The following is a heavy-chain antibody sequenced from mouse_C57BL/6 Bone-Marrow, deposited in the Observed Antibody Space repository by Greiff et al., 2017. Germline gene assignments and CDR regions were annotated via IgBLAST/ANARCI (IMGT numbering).Heavy chain of an antibody. D-gene: IGHD2-12*01. J-gene: IGHJ1*03. CDR1: GYTFTSYG. CDR3: ARSDYYSDYWCFDV. Sequence: VQLLQSGADLAKPGASVKLSCKASGYTFTSYGISWVKQRTGQGLEWIGEIYPRSGNTYYNDKFKGKGTLTADNSSSTTYMELRSLTSEDAAVYYCARSDYYSDYWCFDVWGKGTTVTVSS. CDR2: IYPRSGNT. V-gene: IGHV1-81*01.